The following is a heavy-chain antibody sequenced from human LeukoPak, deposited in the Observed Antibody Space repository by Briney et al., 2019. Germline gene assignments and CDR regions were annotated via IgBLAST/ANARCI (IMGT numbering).Heavy chain of an antibody. D-gene: IGHD4-17*01. V-gene: IGHV4-59*12. Sequence: SETLSLTCTVSGGSLSSYYWSWMRPPPGKGLEWFGYIYYSGRNNKHHFLTGRVNISVDTCKHQYSVKLSSVTAGDTAVYDCARESWGPCGNHGAYGDYVPAWGQGTLVTVSS. CDR1: GGSLSSYY. CDR3: ARESWGPCGNHGAYGDYVPA. J-gene: IGHJ4*02. CDR2: IYYSGRN.